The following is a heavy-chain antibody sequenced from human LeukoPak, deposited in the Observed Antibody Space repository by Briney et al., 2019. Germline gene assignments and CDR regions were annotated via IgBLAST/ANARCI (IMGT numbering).Heavy chain of an antibody. J-gene: IGHJ5*01. CDR3: AKEGAYPIITYDS. D-gene: IGHD3-10*01. V-gene: IGHV3-7*01. CDR1: AFTFSNYW. Sequence: GGSLRLSCAASAFTFSNYWMSWVRQAPGKGLEWVANINQDGSEIYYVDSVKGRFSISRDNARNSLYLQMDSLRAEDTAVYYCAKEGAYPIITYDSWGQGALVSVSS. CDR2: INQDGSEI.